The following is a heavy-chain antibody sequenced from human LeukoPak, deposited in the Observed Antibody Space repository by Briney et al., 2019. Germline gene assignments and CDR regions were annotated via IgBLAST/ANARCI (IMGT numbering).Heavy chain of an antibody. Sequence: GGSLRLSCAASGFTFSSYGMHWVRQAPGKGLEWVAVISYDGSNKYYADSVKGRFTISRDNSKNTLYLRMNSLRAEDTAVYYCAKERYYDSSGSIFDYWGQGTLVTVSS. CDR3: AKERYYDSSGSIFDY. CDR2: ISYDGSNK. D-gene: IGHD3-22*01. V-gene: IGHV3-30*18. J-gene: IGHJ4*02. CDR1: GFTFSSYG.